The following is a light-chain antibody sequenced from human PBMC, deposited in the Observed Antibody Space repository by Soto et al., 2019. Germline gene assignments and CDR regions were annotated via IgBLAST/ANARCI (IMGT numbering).Light chain of an antibody. CDR3: SSYIKSSNPFDV. Sequence: QSVLTQPASVSGSPGQSITISCTGTSTDVGENKYVSWYQQHPGKAPKLIIYEVSNRPSGVSNRFSGSKSGNTASLTISGLQAEDEADYYCSSYIKSSNPFDVFGTGTKLTVL. V-gene: IGLV2-14*01. J-gene: IGLJ1*01. CDR1: STDVGENKY. CDR2: EVS.